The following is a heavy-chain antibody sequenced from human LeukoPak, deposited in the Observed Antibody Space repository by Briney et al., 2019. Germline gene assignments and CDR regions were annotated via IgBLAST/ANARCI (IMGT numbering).Heavy chain of an antibody. D-gene: IGHD1-1*01. J-gene: IGHJ4*02. CDR3: ARCTTGRTFGSLREIKRSREIDY. CDR2: IYSGGST. Sequence: GGSLRLSCAASGFTISSNYMSWVRQAPGKGLEWVSVIYSGGSTYYADSVKGRFTISRDNSKSTLYLQMNSLRAEDTAVYYCARCTTGRTFGSLREIKRSREIDYWGQGTLVTVSS. CDR1: GFTISSNY. V-gene: IGHV3-53*01.